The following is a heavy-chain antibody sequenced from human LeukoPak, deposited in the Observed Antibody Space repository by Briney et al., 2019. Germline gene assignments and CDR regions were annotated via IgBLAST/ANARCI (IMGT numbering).Heavy chain of an antibody. CDR3: ARDPPGYYYDSSGYFDY. J-gene: IGHJ4*02. CDR1: GFTFSSYA. CDR2: ISGSGGST. Sequence: GGSLRLSCAASGFTFSSYAMSWARQAPGKGLEWVSAISGSGGSTYYADSVKGRFTISRDNSKNTMYLQMNSLRAEDTAVYYCARDPPGYYYDSSGYFDYWGQGTLVTVSS. V-gene: IGHV3-23*01. D-gene: IGHD3-22*01.